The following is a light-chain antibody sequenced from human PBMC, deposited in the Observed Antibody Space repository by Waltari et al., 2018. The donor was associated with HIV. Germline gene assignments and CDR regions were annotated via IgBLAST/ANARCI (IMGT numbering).Light chain of an antibody. CDR2: DAS. V-gene: IGKV3-11*01. J-gene: IGKJ2*01. Sequence: EIVFSQSPASLPLSPGERAPLSCRASQSLSNYLAWYQQKPGQAPRPLIYDASTRVTGIPARFRGSGSGTDFTLTISSLDPGDFAIYYCQHRGDWYTFGQGTKLEI. CDR1: QSLSNY. CDR3: QHRGDWYT.